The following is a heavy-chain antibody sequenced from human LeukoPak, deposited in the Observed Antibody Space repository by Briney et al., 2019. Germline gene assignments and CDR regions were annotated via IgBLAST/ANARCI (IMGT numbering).Heavy chain of an antibody. D-gene: IGHD3-10*01. J-gene: IGHJ2*01. V-gene: IGHV3-30*18. Sequence: GGSLRLSCAASGFTFSNYGMHWVRQAPGKGLEWVAVMSYDGRDKYYADSVGGRFTISRDNSNNTVYLQMNGLRIEDTAVYYCAKSGGSGSYWYFDLSGRGTLVTVSS. CDR2: MSYDGRDK. CDR1: GFTFSNYG. CDR3: AKSGGSGSYWYFDL.